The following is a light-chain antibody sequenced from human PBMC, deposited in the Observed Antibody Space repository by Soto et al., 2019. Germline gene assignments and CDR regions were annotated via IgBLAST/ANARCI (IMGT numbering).Light chain of an antibody. CDR1: ESISSF. Sequence: DIQMTQSPSTLSASVGDRVTITCRASESISSFLIWYQQTPGKAPKVLIYGASSLQTGVPSRFSGSGSGTDFTLTIDRLQPEDFATYYCQHYNSYSEAFGQGTKVELK. CDR2: GAS. V-gene: IGKV1-39*01. J-gene: IGKJ1*01. CDR3: QHYNSYSEA.